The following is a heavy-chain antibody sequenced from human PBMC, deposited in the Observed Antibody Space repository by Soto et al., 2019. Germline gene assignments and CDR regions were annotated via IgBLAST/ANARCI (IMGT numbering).Heavy chain of an antibody. CDR1: GYTFTSYD. J-gene: IGHJ4*02. CDR2: MNPNSGNT. V-gene: IGHV1-8*01. Sequence: QVQLVQSGAEVKKPGASVKVSCKASGYTFTSYDINWVRQATGQGLEWMGWMNPNSGNTGYAQKFQGRVNMTRDTSISTAYMELSSLRSEDTAVYYCARVSYYGSGSYQYYFDYWGQGTLVTVSS. CDR3: ARVSYYGSGSYQYYFDY. D-gene: IGHD3-10*01.